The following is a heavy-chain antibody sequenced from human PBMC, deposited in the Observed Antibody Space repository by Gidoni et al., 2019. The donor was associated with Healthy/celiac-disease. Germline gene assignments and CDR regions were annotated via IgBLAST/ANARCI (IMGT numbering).Heavy chain of an antibody. D-gene: IGHD6-19*01. CDR3: AKDRRSGPVAGTMADY. J-gene: IGHJ4*02. Sequence: QVQLVESGGGVVQPGRSLRLSCAASGFTFSSYGMHWVRQAPGKGLGWVAVISYDGSNKYYADSVKGRFTISRDNSKNTLYLQMNSLRAEDTAVYYCAKDRRSGPVAGTMADYWGQGTLVTVSS. V-gene: IGHV3-30*18. CDR2: ISYDGSNK. CDR1: GFTFSSYG.